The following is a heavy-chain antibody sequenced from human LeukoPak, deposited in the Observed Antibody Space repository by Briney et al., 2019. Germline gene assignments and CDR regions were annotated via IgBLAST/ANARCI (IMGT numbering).Heavy chain of an antibody. V-gene: IGHV3-9*01. CDR2: ISWNSGSI. D-gene: IGHD2-2*01. Sequence: GGSLRLSCAASGFTFDDYAMHWVRQAPGKGLEWVSGISWNSGSIGYADSVKGRFTISRDNAKNSLYLQMNSLRAEDTAVYYCATIYCSSTSCYRYYYYGMDVWGQGTTVTVSS. J-gene: IGHJ6*02. CDR3: ATIYCSSTSCYRYYYYGMDV. CDR1: GFTFDDYA.